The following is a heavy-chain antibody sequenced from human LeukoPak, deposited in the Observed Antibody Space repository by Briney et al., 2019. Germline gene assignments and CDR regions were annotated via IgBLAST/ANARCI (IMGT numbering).Heavy chain of an antibody. CDR2: IWYDGSNK. CDR3: AREGGWSSFDY. V-gene: IGHV3-33*01. D-gene: IGHD6-19*01. Sequence: GGSLRLSCAASGFTFSSYGMHWVRQAPGKGLEWVAVIWYDGSNKYYADSVKGRFTISRDNSKNTLHLQMNSLRAEDTAVYYCAREGGWSSFDYWGQGTLVTVSS. J-gene: IGHJ4*02. CDR1: GFTFSSYG.